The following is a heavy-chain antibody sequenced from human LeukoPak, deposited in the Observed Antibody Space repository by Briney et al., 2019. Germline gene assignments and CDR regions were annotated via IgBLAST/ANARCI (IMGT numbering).Heavy chain of an antibody. D-gene: IGHD2-2*01. V-gene: IGHV3-23*01. CDR1: GFTFSSYA. CDR2: ISGSGGST. J-gene: IGHJ6*02. Sequence: PGGSLRLSCAASGFTFSSYAMSWVRQAPGKGLEWLSAISGSGGSTYYADSVKGRFTISRDNSKNTLYLQMNSLRAEDTFFYQAEDGIRYCSSTSCYASYYYYGMDVWGQGTTVTVSS. CDR3: EDGIRYCSSTSCYASYYYYGMDV.